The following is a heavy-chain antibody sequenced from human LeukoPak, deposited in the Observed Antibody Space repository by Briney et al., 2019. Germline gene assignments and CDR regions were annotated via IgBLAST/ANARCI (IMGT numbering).Heavy chain of an antibody. V-gene: IGHV3-30*18. J-gene: IGHJ4*02. D-gene: IGHD2-21*02. Sequence: PRGSLRLSCAASGFTFSSYGMHWVSQAPGKGLEWVAVISYDGSKKYYADSVKGRFTISRDNSKNTLYLQMNSLRAEDTAVYYCAKDTGLFCGVYGGDCLLGYWGQGTLVTVSS. CDR3: AKDTGLFCGVYGGDCLLGY. CDR2: ISYDGSKK. CDR1: GFTFSSYG.